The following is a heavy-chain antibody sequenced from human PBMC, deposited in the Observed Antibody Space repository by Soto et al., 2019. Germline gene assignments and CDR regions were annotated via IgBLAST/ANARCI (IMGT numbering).Heavy chain of an antibody. CDR2: IFHDGNT. Sequence: QVHLQESGPGLVKPSETLSLTCAVSGASIGSGGWWSWVRQPPGKGLEWIAEIFHDGNTNYSPYLKSRVTISVDKSQNQFSLNVYSVTAADTAVYYCARHEGWTGPDQWGQGTLVPVSS. CDR3: ARHEGWTGPDQ. J-gene: IGHJ5*02. D-gene: IGHD2-8*02. CDR1: GASIGSGGW. V-gene: IGHV4-4*02.